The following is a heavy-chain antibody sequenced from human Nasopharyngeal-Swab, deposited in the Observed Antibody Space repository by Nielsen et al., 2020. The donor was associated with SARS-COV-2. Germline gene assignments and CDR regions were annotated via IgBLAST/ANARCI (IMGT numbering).Heavy chain of an antibody. J-gene: IGHJ6*02. D-gene: IGHD6-19*01. CDR2: ISYTGST. CDR3: ASDTTGWFQSGMDV. V-gene: IGHV4-59*01. Sequence: SETLSLTCTVSGASISSDYWTWIRQPPGKTLEWIGHISYTGSTSYNPSLRSRVTISLDRSKNQISLNLSSVTAADTAVYYCASDTTGWFQSGMDVWGQGTTVIVSS. CDR1: GASISSDY.